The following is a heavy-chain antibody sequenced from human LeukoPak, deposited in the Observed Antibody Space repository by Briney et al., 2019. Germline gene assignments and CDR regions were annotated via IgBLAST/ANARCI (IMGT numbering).Heavy chain of an antibody. CDR2: ISGSGGST. CDR1: GFTFSSYA. CDR3: AKNGDLEETTVVTQHDY. Sequence: PGGSLRLSCAASGFTFSSYAMSWVRQAPGKGLEWVSAISGSGGSTYYADSVKGRFTISRDNSKNTLYLQMNSLRAEDTAVYYCAKNGDLEETTVVTQHDYWGQGTLVTVSS. J-gene: IGHJ4*02. D-gene: IGHD4-23*01. V-gene: IGHV3-23*01.